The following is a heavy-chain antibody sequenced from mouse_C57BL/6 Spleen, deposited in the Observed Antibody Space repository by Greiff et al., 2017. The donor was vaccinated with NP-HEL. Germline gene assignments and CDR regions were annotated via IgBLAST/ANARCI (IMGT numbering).Heavy chain of an antibody. D-gene: IGHD1-1*01. CDR2: IDPANGNT. CDR1: GFNFKNTY. J-gene: IGHJ3*01. Sequence: VQLQQSVAELVRPGASVKLSCTASGFNFKNTYMHWVKQRPEQGLEWIGRIDPANGNTKYAPKFQGKATITADTSSNTAYLQLSSLTSEDTAIYYCARGYYGSSWFAYWGQGTLVTVSA. CDR3: ARGYYGSSWFAY. V-gene: IGHV14-3*01.